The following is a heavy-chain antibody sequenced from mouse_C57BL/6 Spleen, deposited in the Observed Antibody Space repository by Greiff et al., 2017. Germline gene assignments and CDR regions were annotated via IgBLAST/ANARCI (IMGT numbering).Heavy chain of an antibody. V-gene: IGHV2-9-1*01. CDR3: ASNWRNDGCYFDY. CDR2: IWTGGGT. D-gene: IGHD2-12*01. CDR1: GFSLTSYA. Sequence: VQLVESGPGLVAPSQSLSITCTVSGFSLTSYAISWVRQPPGKGLEWLGVIWTGGGTNYNSAHKSRLSISNDNAKSQVFLKMNSLQTDDTARYYCASNWRNDGCYFDYWGQGTTLTVSS. J-gene: IGHJ2*01.